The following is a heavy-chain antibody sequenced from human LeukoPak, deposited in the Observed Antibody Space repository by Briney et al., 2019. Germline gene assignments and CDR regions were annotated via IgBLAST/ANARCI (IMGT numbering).Heavy chain of an antibody. CDR2: ISYDGSNK. Sequence: GGSLRLSRAVSGFTFSSYGMHWVRQAPGKGLEWVAVISYDGSNKYYADSVKGRFTISRDNSKNTLYLQMNSLRAEDTAVYYCAKTYYSYGYSGYFDYWGQGTLVTVSS. CDR1: GFTFSSYG. CDR3: AKTYYSYGYSGYFDY. D-gene: IGHD5-18*01. J-gene: IGHJ4*02. V-gene: IGHV3-30*18.